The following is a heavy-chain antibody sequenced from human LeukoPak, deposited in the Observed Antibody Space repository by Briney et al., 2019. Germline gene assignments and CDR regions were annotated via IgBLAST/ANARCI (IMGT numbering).Heavy chain of an antibody. J-gene: IGHJ4*02. Sequence: SVKVSCKASGGTFSSYAISWVRQAPGQGLEWMGGIIPIFGTANYAQKFQGRVTITADEPTSTAYMELSSLRSEDTAVYYCASTLFEYSSPKYFDYWGQGTLVTVSS. CDR2: IIPIFGTA. D-gene: IGHD6-6*01. V-gene: IGHV1-69*01. CDR1: GGTFSSYA. CDR3: ASTLFEYSSPKYFDY.